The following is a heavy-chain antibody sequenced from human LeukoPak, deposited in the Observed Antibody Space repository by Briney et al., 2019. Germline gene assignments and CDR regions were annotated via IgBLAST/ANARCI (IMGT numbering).Heavy chain of an antibody. J-gene: IGHJ4*02. CDR1: GFTFSNAW. CDR2: IKSKTDGGTT. V-gene: IGHV3-15*01. CDR3: TTFGHCSSTSCYSG. Sequence: GGSLRLSCAASGFTFSNAWMSWVRQAPGKGLEWVGRIKSKTDGGTTDYAAPVKGRFTISRDDSKNTLYLQMNSLETEDTAVCYCTTFGHCSSTSCYSGWGQGTLVTVSS. D-gene: IGHD2-2*01.